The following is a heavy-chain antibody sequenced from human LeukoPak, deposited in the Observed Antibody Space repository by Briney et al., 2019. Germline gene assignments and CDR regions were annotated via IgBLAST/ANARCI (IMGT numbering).Heavy chain of an antibody. CDR3: ARGGGFSFGAQSYYQLSL. CDR2: MNPNSGKT. Sequence: ASVKVSCKASGYTFTSYDIHWVRQDPGRGLDYLGWMNPNSGKTGYTQKSQGRFSMTRDTSISAAYLELNSLTSEDTAVYYCARGGGFSFGAQSYYQLSLWGQGTLVTVSS. J-gene: IGHJ4*02. CDR1: GYTFTSYD. D-gene: IGHD3-10*01. V-gene: IGHV1-8*01.